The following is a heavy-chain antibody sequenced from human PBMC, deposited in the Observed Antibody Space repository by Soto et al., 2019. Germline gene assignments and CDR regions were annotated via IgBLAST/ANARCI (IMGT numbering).Heavy chain of an antibody. D-gene: IGHD3-9*01. CDR1: GGSISSSSYY. Sequence: SETLSLTCTVSGGSISSSSYYWGWIRQPPGKGLEWIGSIYYSGSPYYDPSLKSRVTISVDTSKNQFSLKLSSVTAADTAVCYCARTNYDILTRGWFDPWGQGTLVTVSS. CDR3: ARTNYDILTRGWFDP. J-gene: IGHJ5*02. V-gene: IGHV4-39*01. CDR2: IYYSGSP.